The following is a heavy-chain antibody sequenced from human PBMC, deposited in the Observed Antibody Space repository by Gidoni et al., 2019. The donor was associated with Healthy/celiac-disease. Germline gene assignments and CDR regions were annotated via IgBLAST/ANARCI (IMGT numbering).Heavy chain of an antibody. CDR3: AGSLGYCCGGSCYYFDY. D-gene: IGHD2-15*01. CDR2: INHSGST. J-gene: IGHJ4*02. V-gene: IGHV4-34*01. CDR1: GGSFSGYY. Sequence: QVQLQQWGAGLLKPSETLSLTCAVYGGSFSGYYWSWIRQPPGKGLEWIGEINHSGSTNYNPSLKSRVTISVDTSKNQFSLKLSSVTAADTAVYYCAGSLGYCCGGSCYYFDYWGQGTLVTVSS.